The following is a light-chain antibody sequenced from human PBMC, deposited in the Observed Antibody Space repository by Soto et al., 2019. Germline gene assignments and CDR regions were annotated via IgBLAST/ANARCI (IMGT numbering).Light chain of an antibody. Sequence: QLVLTQPPSASGSPGQSVTISCIGTSSDVGRYNYVSWYQQHPGKAPKLMIYDVSKRPSGVPDRFSGSKSGNTASLTVSGLQAEDEADYYCSSYAGSTLFGGGTKLTVL. CDR2: DVS. CDR1: SSDVGRYNY. V-gene: IGLV2-8*01. J-gene: IGLJ2*01. CDR3: SSYAGSTL.